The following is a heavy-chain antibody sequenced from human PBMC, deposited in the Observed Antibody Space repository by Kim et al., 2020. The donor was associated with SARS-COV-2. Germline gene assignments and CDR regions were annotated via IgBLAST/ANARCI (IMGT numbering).Heavy chain of an antibody. CDR1: GGSFSGYY. V-gene: IGHV4-34*01. CDR3: ARGKMFYYGSGSFYYFDY. D-gene: IGHD3-10*01. CDR2: INHSGST. Sequence: SETLSLTCAVYGGSFSGYYWSWIRQPPGKGLEWIGEINHSGSTNYNPSLKSRVTISVDTSKNQFSLKLSSVTAADTAVYYCARGKMFYYGSGSFYYFDY. J-gene: IGHJ4*01.